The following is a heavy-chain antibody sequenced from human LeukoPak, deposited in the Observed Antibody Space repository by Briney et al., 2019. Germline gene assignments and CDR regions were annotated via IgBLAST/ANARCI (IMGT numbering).Heavy chain of an antibody. D-gene: IGHD2-15*01. CDR3: AKRGSSETRWYPFDY. CDR1: GFIFGKYA. Sequence: GGSLRLSCVGSGFIFGKYAMTWVRQAPGKGLEWVSTISGGGDSTWNADSVKGRFTVSRDNSKNTLYLQLSSLRVEDTAVYYCAKRGSSETRWYPFDYWGQGTLVTVSS. J-gene: IGHJ4*02. CDR2: ISGGGDST. V-gene: IGHV3-23*01.